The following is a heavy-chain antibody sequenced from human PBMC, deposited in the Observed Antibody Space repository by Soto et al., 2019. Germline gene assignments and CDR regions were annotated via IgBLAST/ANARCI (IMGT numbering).Heavy chain of an antibody. D-gene: IGHD2-2*01. CDR1: GFTFSSYA. J-gene: IGHJ3*02. V-gene: IGHV3-23*01. CDR2: ISGSGGST. CDR3: AKNREVIVVVPAVMFVFDI. Sequence: WGSLRLSCAASGFTFSSYARSWVRQAPGKELEWVSAISGSGGSTYYADSVKGRSTISRDNSKNTLYLQMNSLRAEETAVYYCAKNREVIVVVPAVMFVFDIWGQRTMVTVSS.